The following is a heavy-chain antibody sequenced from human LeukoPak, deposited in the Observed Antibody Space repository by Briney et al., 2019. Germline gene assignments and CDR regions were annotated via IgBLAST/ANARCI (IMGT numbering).Heavy chain of an antibody. J-gene: IGHJ6*03. CDR3: ARDPYSGGYGAYYYYYMDV. CDR1: GFNLSIYE. D-gene: IGHD6-19*01. CDR2: ISSTGTTI. Sequence: GGSLRLSCAASGFNLSIYEMNWVRQAPGKGLEWDSYISSTGTTIHYADSVKGRFTTSRDNAKNSLYLQMSSLRGEDTAVYYCARDPYSGGYGAYYYYYMDVWGKGTTVTVSS. V-gene: IGHV3-48*03.